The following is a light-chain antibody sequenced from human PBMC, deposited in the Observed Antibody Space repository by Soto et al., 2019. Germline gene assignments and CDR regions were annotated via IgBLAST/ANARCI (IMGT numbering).Light chain of an antibody. Sequence: DIVMSQSPDSLAVSLGERATINCKSSQSVLYSSNNKYYLAWYQQKPGQPPNLLIDWPSTRESGVPDRFSGSGCDTAFPLTPCIWQGAGGAVDHRQKYYSTPRTSGKRTKVEVK. CDR2: WPS. J-gene: IGKJ1*01. CDR3: QKYYSTPRT. CDR1: QSVLYSSNNKYY. V-gene: IGKV4-1*01.